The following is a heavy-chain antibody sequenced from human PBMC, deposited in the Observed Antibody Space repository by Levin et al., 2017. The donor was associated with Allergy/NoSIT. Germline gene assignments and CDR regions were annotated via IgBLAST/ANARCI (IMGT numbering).Heavy chain of an antibody. CDR1: GFTFSSYG. D-gene: IGHD2-15*01. CDR2: IWYDGSNK. CDR3: ARERVRGDIVVVVAATAFDY. J-gene: IGHJ4*02. Sequence: LSLTCAASGFTFSSYGMHWVRQAPGKGLEWVAVIWYDGSNKYYADSVKGRFTISRDNSKNTLYLQMNSLRAQDTAVYYCARERVRGDIVVVVAATAFDYWGQGTLVTVSS. V-gene: IGHV3-33*01.